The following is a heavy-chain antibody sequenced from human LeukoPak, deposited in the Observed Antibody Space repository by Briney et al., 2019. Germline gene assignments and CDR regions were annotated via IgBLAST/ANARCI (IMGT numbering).Heavy chain of an antibody. CDR3: ARALVAAARNFDY. J-gene: IGHJ4*02. CDR1: GFTFSTSN. Sequence: EGSLRLSCAASGFTFSTSNMNWVRQAPGKGLEWISYISGSSSTIYYADSVKGRFTISRDNAKNSLYLQMNSLRAEDTAVYYCARALVAAARNFDYWGQGTLVTVSS. V-gene: IGHV3-48*01. CDR2: ISGSSSTI. D-gene: IGHD6-13*01.